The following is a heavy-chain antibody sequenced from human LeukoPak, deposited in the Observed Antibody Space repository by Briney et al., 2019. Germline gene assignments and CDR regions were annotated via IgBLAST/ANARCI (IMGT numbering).Heavy chain of an antibody. J-gene: IGHJ4*02. V-gene: IGHV1-2*02. D-gene: IGHD1-26*01. Sequence: ASVKVSCKASGYTFTGYYMHWVRQAPGQGLEWMGWINPNSGGTNYEQKFQGRVTMTRDTSISTAYMELSRLRSDDTAVYYCAGDSGSLDYFDYWGQGTLVTVSS. CDR2: INPNSGGT. CDR1: GYTFTGYY. CDR3: AGDSGSLDYFDY.